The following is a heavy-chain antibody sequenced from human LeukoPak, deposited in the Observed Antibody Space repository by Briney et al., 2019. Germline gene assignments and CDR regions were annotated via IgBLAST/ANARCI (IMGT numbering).Heavy chain of an antibody. CDR3: ARLTVLPYYLYV. J-gene: IGHJ6*03. V-gene: IGHV4-38-2*01. CDR2: IYHSGST. Sequence: PSETLSLTCAVSGYSISSGYYWGWIRQPPGKGLEWIGSIYHSGSTYYNPSLKSRVTISVDTSKNQFSLKLSSVTAEDTAVYYCARLTVLPYYLYVWGKGTTVAVSS. CDR1: GYSISSGYY. D-gene: IGHD4-11*01.